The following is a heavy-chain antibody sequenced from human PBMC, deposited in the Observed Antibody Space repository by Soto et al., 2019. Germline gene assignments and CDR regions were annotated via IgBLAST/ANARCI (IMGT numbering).Heavy chain of an antibody. Sequence: QVPLVESGGGVVQPGRSLRLSCVGSRFTFSSYGIHWVRRTPGQGLEWVAVIWYDGSSEYYADSVKGRFTISRDNSKNTLYLQMNSLRVEDTGAYYCARDRTGGSAMTMDVWGHGTTVTVSS. CDR3: ARDRTGGSAMTMDV. CDR1: RFTFSSYG. D-gene: IGHD5-18*01. J-gene: IGHJ6*02. V-gene: IGHV3-33*01. CDR2: IWYDGSSE.